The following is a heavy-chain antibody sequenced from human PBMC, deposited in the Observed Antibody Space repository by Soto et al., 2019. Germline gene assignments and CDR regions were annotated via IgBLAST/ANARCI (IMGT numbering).Heavy chain of an antibody. V-gene: IGHV3-30*18. D-gene: IGHD6-13*01. Sequence: QRHLVESGGGVVQPGRSLRLSCAASGFSFSSYGMHWIRQAPGKGLEWVAVISHDGAFKDYADSVKGRFTISRDNSENTLFLKMNSLGPSYTAVYYCAKDYGPKAPYPYSNTHTDFWGQGTQVTVSS. J-gene: IGHJ4*02. CDR3: AKDYGPKAPYPYSNTHTDF. CDR2: ISHDGAFK. CDR1: GFSFSSYG.